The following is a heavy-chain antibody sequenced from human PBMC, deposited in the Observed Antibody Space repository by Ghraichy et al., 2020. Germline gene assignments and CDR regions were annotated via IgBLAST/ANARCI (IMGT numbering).Heavy chain of an antibody. V-gene: IGHV3-7*03. Sequence: GGSLRLSCAASGFTFSTYWMSWVRQAPGKGLEWVANIKYDGSEKYYVDSVKGRFTISRDNANNSVYLQMNSLRAEDTAVYYCASEAWVSSWRWDQGTLVTVSS. CDR3: ASEAWVSSWR. CDR1: GFTFSTYW. CDR2: IKYDGSEK. D-gene: IGHD6-13*01. J-gene: IGHJ4*02.